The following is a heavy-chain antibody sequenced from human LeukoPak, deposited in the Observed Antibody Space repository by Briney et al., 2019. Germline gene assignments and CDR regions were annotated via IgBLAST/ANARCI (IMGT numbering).Heavy chain of an antibody. V-gene: IGHV3-21*01. CDR3: AKGSVAAVVTFIDF. CDR1: GFTFSSYS. J-gene: IGHJ4*02. CDR2: ISSSSSYI. D-gene: IGHD6-13*01. Sequence: PGGSLRLSCAASGFTFSSYSMNWVRQAPGKGLEWVSSISSSSSYIYYADSVKGRFTISRDNAKNSLYLQMNSLRAEDTAVYYCAKGSVAAVVTFIDFWGQGTLVTVSS.